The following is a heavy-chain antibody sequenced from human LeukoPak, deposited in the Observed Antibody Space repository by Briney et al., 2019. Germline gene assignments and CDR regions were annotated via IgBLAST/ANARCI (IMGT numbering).Heavy chain of an antibody. CDR3: ARDLPNVWGSYRSNWFDP. D-gene: IGHD3-16*02. Sequence: KLQGRVTITRDTSASTAYMELSSLRSEDTAVYYCARDLPNVWGSYRSNWFDPWGQGTLVTVSS. J-gene: IGHJ5*02. V-gene: IGHV1-3*01.